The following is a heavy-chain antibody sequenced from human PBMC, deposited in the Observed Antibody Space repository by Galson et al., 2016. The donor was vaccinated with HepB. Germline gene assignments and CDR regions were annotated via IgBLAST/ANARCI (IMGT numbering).Heavy chain of an antibody. CDR2: IYSTGTT. V-gene: IGHV3-53*01. Sequence: SLRLSCAASGFTVSNNYMIWFRQAPGKVLEWVSLIYSTGTTSYADSVKGRFTISRDSSKNTLYLQMNSLRAEDTAINYCARDSGTPPPRRGPSSGYWGQGTLVTVSS. CDR1: GFTVSNNY. CDR3: ARDSGTPPPRRGPSSGY. D-gene: IGHD1-26*01. J-gene: IGHJ4*02.